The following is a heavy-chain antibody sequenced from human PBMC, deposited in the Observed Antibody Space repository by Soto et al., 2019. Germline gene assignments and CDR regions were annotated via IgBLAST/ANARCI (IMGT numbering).Heavy chain of an antibody. CDR1: GGSISSYY. J-gene: IGHJ5*02. V-gene: IGHV4-4*07. CDR2: IYTSGST. D-gene: IGHD4-17*01. Sequence: QVQLQESGPGLVKPSETLSLTCTVSGGSISSYYWSWIRQPAGKGLEWIGRIYTSGSTNYNPSPTSRLTMSVDTSKNQFSLKLSSVTAADTAVYYCARDLDYGDYAGSNWFDPWGQGTLVTVSS. CDR3: ARDLDYGDYAGSNWFDP.